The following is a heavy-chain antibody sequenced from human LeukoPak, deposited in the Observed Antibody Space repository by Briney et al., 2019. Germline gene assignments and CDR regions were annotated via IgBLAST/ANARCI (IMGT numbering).Heavy chain of an antibody. Sequence: GGSLRLSCAASGFTFSSYAMSWVRQAPGKGLEWVSAISGSGGSTYYADSVKGRFTTSRDNSKNTLYLQMNSLRAEDTAVYYCARRTDYCSGGSCYRNWFDPWGQGTLVTVSS. D-gene: IGHD2-15*01. CDR1: GFTFSSYA. J-gene: IGHJ5*02. CDR3: ARRTDYCSGGSCYRNWFDP. V-gene: IGHV3-23*01. CDR2: ISGSGGST.